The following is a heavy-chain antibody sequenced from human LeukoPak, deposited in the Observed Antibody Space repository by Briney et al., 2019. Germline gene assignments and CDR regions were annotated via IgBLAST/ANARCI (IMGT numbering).Heavy chain of an antibody. Sequence: GGSLRLSCAASGFAFSNYGMHWVRQAPGKGLEWVAFIRYDGSNKNHADSVKGRFTISRDNSKNTLHLQMNSLRTEDTAVYYCAKEGYTAYGAFDYWGQGTLVTVSS. D-gene: IGHD5-12*01. CDR2: IRYDGSNK. CDR1: GFAFSNYG. V-gene: IGHV3-30*02. J-gene: IGHJ4*02. CDR3: AKEGYTAYGAFDY.